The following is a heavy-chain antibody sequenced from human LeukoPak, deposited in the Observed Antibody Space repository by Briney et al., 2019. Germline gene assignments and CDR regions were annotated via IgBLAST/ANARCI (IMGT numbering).Heavy chain of an antibody. D-gene: IGHD6-6*01. CDR2: IYYSGST. V-gene: IGHV4-59*01. CDR1: GGSISSYY. CDR3: ARDRRDAFDI. J-gene: IGHJ3*02. Sequence: SETLSLTCTVSGGSISSYYWSWIRQPPGKGLEWIGYIYYSGSTNYNPSLKSRVTISVDTSKNQFSLKLSSVTAADTAVYCCARDRRDAFDIWGQGTMVTVSS.